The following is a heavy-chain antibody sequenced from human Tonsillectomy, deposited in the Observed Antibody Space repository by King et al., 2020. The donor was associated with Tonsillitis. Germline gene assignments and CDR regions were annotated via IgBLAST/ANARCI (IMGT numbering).Heavy chain of an antibody. D-gene: IGHD3-3*01. CDR2: IKQDGSEK. CDR1: GFTFSSYW. Sequence: VQLVESGGGLVQPGGSLRLSCAASGFTFSSYWMSWVRQAPGKGLEWEANIKQDGSEKYYVDSVKARFTISRDNAKNSLYLQMNSLRAEDTAVYYCARVMRFTIFGVVIIGPFDYWGQGTLVTVSS. CDR3: ARVMRFTIFGVVIIGPFDY. V-gene: IGHV3-7*01. J-gene: IGHJ4*02.